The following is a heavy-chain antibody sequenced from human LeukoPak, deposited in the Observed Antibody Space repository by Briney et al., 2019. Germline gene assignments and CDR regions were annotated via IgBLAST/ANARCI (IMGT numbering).Heavy chain of an antibody. V-gene: IGHV4-59*01. D-gene: IGHD5-18*01. CDR2: IYYSGST. CDR1: GGSISSYY. CDR3: ARDRIRGYSYVDAFDI. Sequence: SETLSLTCTVSGGSISSYYWSWIRQPPGKGLEWIGYIYYSGSTNYNPSLKSRVTISVDTSKNQFSLKLGSVTAADTAVYYCARDRIRGYSYVDAFDIWGQGTMVTVSS. J-gene: IGHJ3*02.